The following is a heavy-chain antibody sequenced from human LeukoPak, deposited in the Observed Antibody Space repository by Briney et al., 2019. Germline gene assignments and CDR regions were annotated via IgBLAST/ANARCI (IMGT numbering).Heavy chain of an antibody. V-gene: IGHV3-21*01. Sequence: PGGSLRLSCAASGFTFSSYSMNWVRQAPGKGLEWVSSISSSSSYIYYADSVKGRFTISRDNAKNSLYLQMNSPRAEDTAVYYCARDINYYDSSGYYGKGDYYYYGMDVWGQGTTVTVSS. D-gene: IGHD3-22*01. CDR1: GFTFSSYS. CDR2: ISSSSSYI. CDR3: ARDINYYDSSGYYGKGDYYYYGMDV. J-gene: IGHJ6*02.